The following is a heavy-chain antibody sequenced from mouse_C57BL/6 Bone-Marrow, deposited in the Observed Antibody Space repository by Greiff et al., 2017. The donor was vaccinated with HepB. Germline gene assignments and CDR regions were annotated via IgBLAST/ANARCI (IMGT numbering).Heavy chain of an antibody. V-gene: IGHV1-76*01. CDR3: AREDYGSSGYAMDY. Sequence: VQLQQSGAELVRPGASVKLSCKASGYTFTDYYIHWVKQRPGQGLEWIARIYPGSGNTYYNEKFKGKATLTAEKSSSTAYMQLSSLTSEDSAVYFCAREDYGSSGYAMDYWGQGTSTTVSA. CDR2: IYPGSGNT. D-gene: IGHD1-1*01. J-gene: IGHJ4*01. CDR1: GYTFTDYY.